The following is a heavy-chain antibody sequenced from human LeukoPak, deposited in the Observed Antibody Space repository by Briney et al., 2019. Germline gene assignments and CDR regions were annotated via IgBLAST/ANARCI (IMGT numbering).Heavy chain of an antibody. CDR2: INPNSGGT. CDR1: GYTFTGYY. V-gene: IGHV1-2*02. D-gene: IGHD2-15*01. Sequence: ASVNVSCKASGYTFTGYYMHWVRQAPGRGLEGMGWINPNSGGTNYSQKFQGRVTMTRDTSISTAYMELSRLRSDDTAVYYCAIGYCSVGSCYSEFDHWGQGTLVTVSS. J-gene: IGHJ4*02. CDR3: AIGYCSVGSCYSEFDH.